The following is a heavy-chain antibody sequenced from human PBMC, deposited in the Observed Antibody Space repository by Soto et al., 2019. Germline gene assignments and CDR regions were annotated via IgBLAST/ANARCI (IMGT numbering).Heavy chain of an antibody. CDR3: TRDASRDSSARGWFDP. V-gene: IGHV3-21*01. J-gene: IGHJ5*02. Sequence: PGGSLRLSCAASGFTFRSFAMNWVRQAPGKGLEWVSTFSSNSAYIYYTDALRGRFTISRDNAKNSLHLQMNSRRVEDTAVYYCTRDASRDSSARGWFDPWGPGTMVTVSS. CDR1: GFTFRSFA. CDR2: FSSNSAYI. D-gene: IGHD6-13*01.